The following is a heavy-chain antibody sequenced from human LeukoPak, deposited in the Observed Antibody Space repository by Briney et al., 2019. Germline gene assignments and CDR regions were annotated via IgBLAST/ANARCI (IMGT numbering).Heavy chain of an antibody. CDR2: IDPSDSYT. Sequence: GESLKISCKGSGYSFTSYWISWVRQMPGKGLEWMGRIDPSDSYTNYSPSFQGHVTISADKSISTAYLQWSSLKASDTAMYYCARLQIGTSGWQGLGYWGQGTLVTVSS. D-gene: IGHD6-19*01. J-gene: IGHJ4*02. CDR1: GYSFTSYW. CDR3: ARLQIGTSGWQGLGY. V-gene: IGHV5-10-1*01.